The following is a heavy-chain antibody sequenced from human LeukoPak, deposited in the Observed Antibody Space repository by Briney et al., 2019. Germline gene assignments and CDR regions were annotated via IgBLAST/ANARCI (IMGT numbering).Heavy chain of an antibody. Sequence: SETLSLTCTVSGGSISNYYWSWIRQPPGMGLEWIGNIYYSGSTNYNPSLKSRVTISVDTSKNQFSLKLSSVTAADTAVYYCARQSGSGSYSDYWGQGTLVTVSS. CDR1: GGSISNYY. CDR3: ARQSGSGSYSDY. D-gene: IGHD3-10*01. CDR2: IYYSGST. J-gene: IGHJ4*02. V-gene: IGHV4-59*08.